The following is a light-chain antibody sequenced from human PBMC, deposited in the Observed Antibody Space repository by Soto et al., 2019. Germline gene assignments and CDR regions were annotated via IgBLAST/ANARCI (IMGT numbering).Light chain of an antibody. Sequence: DIVMTQSPDSLAVSLGETATINCKSSQSVLYSSNNKNYFAWYQQKPGQPPKLLIYWASTRESGVPDRFSGSGSGTDFTLTISSLRAEDVAVYYCHQYDSIPWTFGQGTKVEIK. CDR1: QSVLYSSNNKNY. J-gene: IGKJ1*01. V-gene: IGKV4-1*01. CDR3: HQYDSIPWT. CDR2: WAS.